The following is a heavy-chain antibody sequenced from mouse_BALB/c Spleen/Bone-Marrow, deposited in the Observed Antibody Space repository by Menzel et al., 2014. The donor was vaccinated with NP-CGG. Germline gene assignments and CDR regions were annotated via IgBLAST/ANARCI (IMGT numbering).Heavy chain of an antibody. Sequence: QVQLQQPGTELAKPGASVKMSCKASGYTFTSYWMHWVKQRPGQGLEWIGYINPSTGYTEFYQNFKDKATLTADKSSSTAYMRLSSLTPEDSAVYYCARSGDYGQFDYWGQGTTLTVSS. CDR3: ARSGDYGQFDY. V-gene: IGHV1-7*01. CDR1: GYTFTSYW. J-gene: IGHJ2*01. CDR2: INPSTGYT. D-gene: IGHD2-4*01.